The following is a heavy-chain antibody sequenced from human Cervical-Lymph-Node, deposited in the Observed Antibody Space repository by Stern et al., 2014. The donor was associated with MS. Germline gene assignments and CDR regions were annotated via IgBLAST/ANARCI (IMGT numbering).Heavy chain of an antibody. CDR3: AREGPRTGTLVY. D-gene: IGHD3/OR15-3a*01. CDR2: IYHSGST. CDR1: GGSISSGDYY. J-gene: IGHJ4*02. V-gene: IGHV4-30-4*01. Sequence: VQLVESGPGLVKPSQTLSLTCTVSGGSISSGDYYWSWFRQPPGQGLEWIGYIYHSGSTYDNPSLKSRVTISVDTSKNQFSLKLSSVTAADTAVYYCAREGPRTGTLVYWGQGTLVTVSS.